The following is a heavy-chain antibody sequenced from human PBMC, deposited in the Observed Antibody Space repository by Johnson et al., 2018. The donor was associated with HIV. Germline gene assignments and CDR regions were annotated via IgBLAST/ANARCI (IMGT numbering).Heavy chain of an antibody. V-gene: IGHV3-15*01. CDR1: GFTFSNAW. Sequence: VQLVESGGGLVKPGGSLTLSCAASGFTFSNAWMNWVRQAPGKGLEWVGRIKSKSDGGTTDYGAPVKGRFTISRDDSKNRVYLQMNSLKPEDTAVYYCTSPLDRFDGISSVWVSGHGFDIWGHGTMVTVSS. CDR2: IKSKSDGGTT. D-gene: IGHD3-9*01. CDR3: TSPLDRFDGISSVWVSGHGFDI. J-gene: IGHJ3*02.